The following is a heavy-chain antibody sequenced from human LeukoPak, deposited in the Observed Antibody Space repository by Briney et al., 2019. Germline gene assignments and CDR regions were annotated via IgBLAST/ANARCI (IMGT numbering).Heavy chain of an antibody. D-gene: IGHD3-3*01. CDR2: IYYSGST. CDR3: ARHGVEGYTLPMERFDP. V-gene: IGHV4-39*01. J-gene: IGHJ5*02. Sequence: SETLSLTCTVSGGSISSSGYYWGWIRQPPGKGLEWIGSIYYSGSTYYNPSLKSRVTISEDTSKNQFSLKLSSVTAADTAVYYCARHGVEGYTLPMERFDPWGQGTLVTVSS. CDR1: GGSISSSGYY.